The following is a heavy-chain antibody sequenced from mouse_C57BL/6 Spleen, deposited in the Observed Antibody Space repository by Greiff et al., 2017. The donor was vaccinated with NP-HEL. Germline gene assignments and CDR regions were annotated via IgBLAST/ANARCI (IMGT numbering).Heavy chain of an antibody. CDR1: EYEFPSHD. D-gene: IGHD1-1*01. CDR2: INSDGGST. V-gene: IGHV5-2*03. J-gene: IGHJ1*03. Sequence: EVMLVESGGGLVQPGESLKLSCESNEYEFPSHDMSWVRKTPEKRLELVAAINSDGGSTYYPDTMERRFIISRDNTKKTLYLQMSSLRSEDTALYYCARRGPLYGSRDWYFDVWGTGTTVTVSS. CDR3: ARRGPLYGSRDWYFDV.